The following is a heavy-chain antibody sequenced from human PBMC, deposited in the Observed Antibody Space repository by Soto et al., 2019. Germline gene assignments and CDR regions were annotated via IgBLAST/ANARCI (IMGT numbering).Heavy chain of an antibody. CDR1: GYTFNTYA. Sequence: QVQLVQSGAEVKKPGASVKVSCKASGYTFNTYAITWVRQAPGQGLEWMGWISGHNGNTNYAQTLQGRGTMTTDTSTSTAYLELRSLRSDDTAVYYCARTVEYDSIPYYYADFWGQGTLVTVSS. D-gene: IGHD2-21*01. CDR2: ISGHNGNT. CDR3: ARTVEYDSIPYYYADF. V-gene: IGHV1-18*01. J-gene: IGHJ4*01.